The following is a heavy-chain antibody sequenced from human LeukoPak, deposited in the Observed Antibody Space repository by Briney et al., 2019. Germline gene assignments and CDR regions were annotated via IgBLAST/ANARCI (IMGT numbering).Heavy chain of an antibody. CDR1: GFTFSNAW. D-gene: IGHD5-12*01. CDR3: TSGTGYTDHDY. J-gene: IGHJ4*02. Sequence: GSLRLSCAASGFTFSNAWMSWVRQAPGKGLEWVGRIKSKIDGGTIDYAAPVKGRFIVSRDDSEDTLYLEMNSLKTEDTAVYYCTSGTGYTDHDYWGQGTLVTVSS. CDR2: IKSKIDGGTI. V-gene: IGHV3-15*01.